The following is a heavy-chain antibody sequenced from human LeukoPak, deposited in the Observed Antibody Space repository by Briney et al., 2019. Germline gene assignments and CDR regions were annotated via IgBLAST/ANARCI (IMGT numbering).Heavy chain of an antibody. Sequence: SETLSLTCTVAGGSISSYYWSWIRQPPGKGLEWIGYIYYSGNTNYNPSLKSRVTISVDTSKNQFSLKLSSVTAADTAVYYCAREGSSSDTHFDYWGQGTLVTVPS. CDR2: IYYSGNT. V-gene: IGHV4-59*01. CDR3: AREGSSSDTHFDY. D-gene: IGHD6-6*01. J-gene: IGHJ4*02. CDR1: GGSISSYY.